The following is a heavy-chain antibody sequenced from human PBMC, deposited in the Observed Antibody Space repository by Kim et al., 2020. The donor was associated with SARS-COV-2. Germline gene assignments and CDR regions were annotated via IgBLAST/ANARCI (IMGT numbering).Heavy chain of an antibody. D-gene: IGHD1-26*01. CDR2: IYYSGST. V-gene: IGHV4-31*03. CDR3: ARDKRQESGFDY. CDR1: GGSISSGGYY. Sequence: SETLSLTCTVSGGSISSGGYYWSWIRQHPGKGLEWIGYIYYSGSTYYNPSLKSRVTISVDTSKNQFSLKLSSVTAADTAVYYCARDKRQESGFDYWGQGTLVTVSS. J-gene: IGHJ4*02.